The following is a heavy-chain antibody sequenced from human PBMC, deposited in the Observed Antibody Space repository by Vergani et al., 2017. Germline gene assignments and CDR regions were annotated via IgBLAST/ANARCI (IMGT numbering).Heavy chain of an antibody. D-gene: IGHD4-17*01. Sequence: QVQLVESGGGVVQPGRSLRLSCAASGFTFSSYGMHWVRKAPGKGLEWVAVIWYDGSNKYYADSVKGRFTISRDNSKNTLYLQMNSLRAEDTAVYYCARDPTVTADYYYYYGMDVWGQGTTVTVSS. CDR1: GFTFSSYG. CDR2: IWYDGSNK. V-gene: IGHV3-33*01. J-gene: IGHJ6*02. CDR3: ARDPTVTADYYYYYGMDV.